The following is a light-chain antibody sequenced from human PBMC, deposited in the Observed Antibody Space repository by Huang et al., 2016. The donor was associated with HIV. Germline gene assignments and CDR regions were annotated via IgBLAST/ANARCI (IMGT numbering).Light chain of an antibody. Sequence: DIRMSQSPSFLSASIGDRVTITCQASQDNRRYLNWYQQKPGKAPKLLIYDASNLETVVPSRFAGSGSGTNFTFTISSLQSEDIATYYCQQYDSLYTFGQGTKLEIK. CDR3: QQYDSLYT. J-gene: IGKJ2*01. CDR2: DAS. CDR1: QDNRRY. V-gene: IGKV1-33*01.